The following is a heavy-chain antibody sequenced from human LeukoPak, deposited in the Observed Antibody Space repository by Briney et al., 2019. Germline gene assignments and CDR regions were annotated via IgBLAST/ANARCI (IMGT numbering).Heavy chain of an antibody. J-gene: IGHJ5*02. Sequence: PGGSLRLSCAASGFTFSSYAMSWVRQAPGKGLEWVSAISGSGGSTYYADSVKGRFTISRDNSKNTLYLQMNSLRAEDTAVYYCAKDRSGSYYGPNWFDPWGQGTLVTVSS. CDR1: GFTFSSYA. CDR2: ISGSGGST. V-gene: IGHV3-23*01. CDR3: AKDRSGSYYGPNWFDP. D-gene: IGHD1-26*01.